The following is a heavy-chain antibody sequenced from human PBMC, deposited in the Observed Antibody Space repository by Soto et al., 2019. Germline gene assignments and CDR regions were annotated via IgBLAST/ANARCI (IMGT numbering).Heavy chain of an antibody. D-gene: IGHD5-12*01. Sequence: GGGLVVSCAASGFTFSSYAMHWVRQAPGKGLDRVAAIPYDGSNKYYADSVKGQFTISIDNSKNTLYLQMNSLRAEDTSVYYCARDRTAKGGYSFFDDWGQGTMDTVSS. CDR3: ARDRTAKGGYSFFDD. CDR2: IPYDGSNK. J-gene: IGHJ4*02. V-gene: IGHV3-30-3*01. CDR1: GFTFSSYA.